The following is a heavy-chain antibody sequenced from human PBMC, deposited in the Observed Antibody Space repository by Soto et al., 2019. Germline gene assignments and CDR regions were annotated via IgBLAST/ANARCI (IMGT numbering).Heavy chain of an antibody. CDR3: ARDSDGYFDWLFY. Sequence: QVQLVQSGAEVKKPGSSVKVSCKASGGTFSSYTISWVRQAPGQGLEWMGRIIPILGIANYAQKFQGRVTITADKSTSTAYMELSSLRSEDTAVYYCARDSDGYFDWLFYWGQGTLVTVSS. CDR1: GGTFSSYT. CDR2: IIPILGIA. D-gene: IGHD3-9*01. V-gene: IGHV1-69*08. J-gene: IGHJ4*02.